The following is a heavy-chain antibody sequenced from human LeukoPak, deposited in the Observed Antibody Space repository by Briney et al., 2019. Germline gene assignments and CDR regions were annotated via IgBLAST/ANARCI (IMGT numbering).Heavy chain of an antibody. CDR3: AREGVYDILTGPMD. V-gene: IGHV4-31*03. J-gene: IGHJ4*02. D-gene: IGHD3-9*01. CDR2: IYYSGRT. Sequence: PSQTLSLTCTVSDGSISRGGYYWSWIRQHPGKGLEWIGYIYYSGRTYYNPSLKSRVTISVDTSKNQFSLKLSSVTAADTAVYYCAREGVYDILTGPMDWGQGTLVTVSS. CDR1: DGSISRGGYY.